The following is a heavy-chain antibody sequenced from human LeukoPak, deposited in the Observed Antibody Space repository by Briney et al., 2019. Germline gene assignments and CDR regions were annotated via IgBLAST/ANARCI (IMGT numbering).Heavy chain of an antibody. Sequence: ASVKVSCKASGGTFSSYAISWVRQAPGQGLEWMGGIIPIFGTANYAQKFQGRVTITADESTSTAYMELSSLRSEDTAVYYCACVRAPSTAYDILTVVGMDVWGKGTTVTVSS. D-gene: IGHD3-9*01. CDR2: IIPIFGTA. CDR3: ACVRAPSTAYDILTVVGMDV. CDR1: GGTFSSYA. V-gene: IGHV1-69*13. J-gene: IGHJ6*04.